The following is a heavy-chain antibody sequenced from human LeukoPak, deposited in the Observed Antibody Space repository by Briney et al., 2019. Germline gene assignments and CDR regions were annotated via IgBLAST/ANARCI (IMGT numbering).Heavy chain of an antibody. CDR3: ARLVDIVATTEPRIDY. Sequence: PSETLSLTCAVYGGSFSGYYWSWIRQPPGKGLEWIGEINHSGSTNYNPSLKSRVTISVDTSKNQFSLKLSSVTAADTAVYYCARLVDIVATTEPRIDYWGQGTLVTVSS. J-gene: IGHJ4*02. D-gene: IGHD5-12*01. CDR1: GGSFSGYY. V-gene: IGHV4-34*01. CDR2: INHSGST.